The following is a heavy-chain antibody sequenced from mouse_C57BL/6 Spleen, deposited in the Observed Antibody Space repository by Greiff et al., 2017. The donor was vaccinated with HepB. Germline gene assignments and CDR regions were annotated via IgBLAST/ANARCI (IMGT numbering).Heavy chain of an antibody. Sequence: VQLQQSGAELVRPGASVKLSCKASGYTFTDYYINWVKQRPGQGLEWIARIYPGSGNTYYNEKFKGKATLTAEKSSSTAYMQLSSLTSEDSAVYFCARWGLYEYFDYWGQSTTLTVSS. D-gene: IGHD2-13*01. CDR3: ARWGLYEYFDY. J-gene: IGHJ2*01. CDR1: GYTFTDYY. V-gene: IGHV1-76*01. CDR2: IYPGSGNT.